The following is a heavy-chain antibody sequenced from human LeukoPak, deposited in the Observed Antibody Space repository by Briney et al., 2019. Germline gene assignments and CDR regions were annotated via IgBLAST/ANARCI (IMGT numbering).Heavy chain of an antibody. CDR3: PRVPSLYGSGSYDEGGVDY. CDR2: IYYSGST. Sequence: SETLSLTCTVSGRSISSGGYSWSSIRPHRGNGLEWIGYIYYSGSTYYNRSVNSRLTISVDASMNEHSLMLSSVTAAGTAGYDCPRVPSLYGSGSYDEGGVDYWGQGTRVTVSS. D-gene: IGHD3-10*01. V-gene: IGHV4-31*03. CDR1: GRSISSGGYS. J-gene: IGHJ4*02.